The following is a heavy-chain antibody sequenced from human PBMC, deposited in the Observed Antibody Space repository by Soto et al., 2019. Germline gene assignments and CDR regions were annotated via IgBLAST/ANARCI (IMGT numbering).Heavy chain of an antibody. CDR3: ARDADTTGHYSHFDL. Sequence: QVQLVESGGGVVQPGGSLRLSCAASGFTFSYYGFHWVRQAPGKGLEWVAVMHTGGNEKYYVDSVKGRFTVSRDDSRNRVYLEMSGLRAEDTAEYFCARDADTTGHYSHFDLWGRGALVAV. J-gene: IGHJ4*02. CDR2: MHTGGNEK. V-gene: IGHV3-33*08. CDR1: GFTFSYYG. D-gene: IGHD3-9*01.